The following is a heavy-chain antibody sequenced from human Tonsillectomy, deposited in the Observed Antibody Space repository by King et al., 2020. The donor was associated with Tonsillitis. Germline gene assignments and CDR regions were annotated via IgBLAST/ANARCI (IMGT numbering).Heavy chain of an antibody. CDR2: IYHSGST. D-gene: IGHD3-22*01. Sequence: QLQESGSGLVKPSQTLSLTCAVSGGSISSGDYSWNWIRQPPGKGLEWIGYIYHSGSTYYNPSLKSRVTISLDRSKNQFSLKLSSVTAADTAVYFCARESFYYDSSGGFDFWGRGTLVTVSS. J-gene: IGHJ2*01. V-gene: IGHV4-30-2*01. CDR3: ARESFYYDSSGGFDF. CDR1: GGSISSGDYS.